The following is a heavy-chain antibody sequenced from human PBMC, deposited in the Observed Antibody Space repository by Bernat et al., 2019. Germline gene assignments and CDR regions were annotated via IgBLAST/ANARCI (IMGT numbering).Heavy chain of an antibody. J-gene: IGHJ4*02. CDR2: VSHTGSA. Sequence: QVQLDQWGAGLLKPSETLSLTCAVYGGSFSGYYWTWIRQPPGKGLEWIGEVSHTGSANYNPSLKSRVTISVDTSMNQFSLRLTYVTAADTAVYYCARGHFFNSFWGRGTPVTVSS. V-gene: IGHV4-34*01. CDR1: GGSFSGYY. CDR3: ARGHFFNSF.